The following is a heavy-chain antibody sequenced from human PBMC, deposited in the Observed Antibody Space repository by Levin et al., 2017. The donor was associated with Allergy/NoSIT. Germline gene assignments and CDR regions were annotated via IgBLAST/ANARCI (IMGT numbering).Heavy chain of an antibody. V-gene: IGHV1-2*02. CDR1: GYTFTGYY. CDR3: ARSSYLEGGAFDI. CDR2: INPNSGGT. D-gene: IGHD2-21*01. J-gene: IGHJ3*02. Sequence: ASVKVSCKASGYTFTGYYMHWVRQAPGQGLEWMGWINPNSGGTNYAQKFQGRVTMTRDTSISTAYMELSRLRSDDTAVYYCARSSYLEGGAFDIWGQGTMVTVSS.